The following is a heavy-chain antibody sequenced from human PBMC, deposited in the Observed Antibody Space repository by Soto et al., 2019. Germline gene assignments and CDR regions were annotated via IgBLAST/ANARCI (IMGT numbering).Heavy chain of an antibody. CDR3: AREGSYHYFDF. J-gene: IGHJ4*02. Sequence: QVQLQESGPGLVKASQTLSLTCAVSGASLSRGGYYWSWIRQRPGKGPEWIGNIYYSGSTDYNPSLKSRVKRSLDTSKNQFSLRLNSMTAADTAVYFCAREGSYHYFDFWGQGTLVT. V-gene: IGHV4-31*11. D-gene: IGHD1-26*01. CDR2: IYYSGST. CDR1: GASLSRGGYY.